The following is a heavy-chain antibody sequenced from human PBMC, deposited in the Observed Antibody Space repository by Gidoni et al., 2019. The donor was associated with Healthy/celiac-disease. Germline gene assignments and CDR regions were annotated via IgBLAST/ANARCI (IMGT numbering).Heavy chain of an antibody. V-gene: IGHV3-21*01. Sequence: EVQLVESGGGLVKPGGSLRLSCAASGFTFSSYSMNWVRQAPGKWLEWVSSISSSSSYIYYADSVKGRFTISRDNAKNSLYLQMNSLRAEDTAVYYCARKRGYCSGGSCPHSDYWGQGTLVTVSS. J-gene: IGHJ4*02. CDR1: GFTFSSYS. CDR2: ISSSSSYI. CDR3: ARKRGYCSGGSCPHSDY. D-gene: IGHD2-15*01.